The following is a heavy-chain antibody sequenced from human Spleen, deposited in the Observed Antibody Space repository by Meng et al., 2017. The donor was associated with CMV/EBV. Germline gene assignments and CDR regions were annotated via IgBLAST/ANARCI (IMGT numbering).Heavy chain of an antibody. V-gene: IGHV1-69*05. CDR2: IIPRFGSA. CDR1: GGASNTYT. CDR3: TRGWRSSSLYYFDY. J-gene: IGHJ4*02. D-gene: IGHD6-13*01. Sequence: ASGGASNTYTLSWVRQAPGQGLEWVGGIIPRFGSASYAQKFQGRATITTGETSSTAYLELRSLRSDDTAVYYCTRGWRSSSLYYFDYWGQGTLVTVSS.